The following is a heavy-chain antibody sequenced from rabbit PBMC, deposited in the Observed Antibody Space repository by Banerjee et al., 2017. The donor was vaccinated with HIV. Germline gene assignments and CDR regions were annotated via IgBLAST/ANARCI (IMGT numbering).Heavy chain of an antibody. D-gene: IGHD8-1*01. J-gene: IGHJ3*01. Sequence: QSLEESGGDLVKPGASLTLTCTASGFSFSSSYYMCWVRQAPGKGLEWIACIYAGSSGSTYYASWAKGRFTISKTSSTTVTLQMTSLTAADTATYFCAGGSDWSISRLDLWGPGTLVTVS. V-gene: IGHV1S40*01. CDR1: GFSFSSSYY. CDR3: AGGSDWSISRLDL. CDR2: IYAGSSGST.